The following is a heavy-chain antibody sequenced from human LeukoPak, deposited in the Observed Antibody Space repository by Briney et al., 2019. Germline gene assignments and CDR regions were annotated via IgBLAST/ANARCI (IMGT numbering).Heavy chain of an antibody. J-gene: IGHJ4*02. CDR1: GFTFSSYW. Sequence: GGSLRLSCAASGFTFSSYWMSWVRQAPGKGLEWVAYINQDGSEKNYADSVKGRFSISRDNSKNTLHLQMNSLRAEDTAVYYCAKGIGTSGYFDYWGQGTLVTVSS. CDR3: AKGIGTSGYFDY. CDR2: INQDGSEK. D-gene: IGHD2-8*01. V-gene: IGHV3-7*03.